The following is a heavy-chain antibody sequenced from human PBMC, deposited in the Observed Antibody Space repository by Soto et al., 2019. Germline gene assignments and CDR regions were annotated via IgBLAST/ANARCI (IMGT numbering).Heavy chain of an antibody. D-gene: IGHD3-3*02. Sequence: EVQLLESGGGLVQPGGSLRLSCAASGFTFSSYAMSWVRQAPGKGLEWVSAISGSGGRTYYADSVKGRFTISRDNSKNTLYLQVNCLRAEDTAVYYCAKPVRHFWSGRDYFADWGQGTLVTVSS. V-gene: IGHV3-23*01. J-gene: IGHJ4*02. CDR2: ISGSGGRT. CDR3: AKPVRHFWSGRDYFAD. CDR1: GFTFSSYA.